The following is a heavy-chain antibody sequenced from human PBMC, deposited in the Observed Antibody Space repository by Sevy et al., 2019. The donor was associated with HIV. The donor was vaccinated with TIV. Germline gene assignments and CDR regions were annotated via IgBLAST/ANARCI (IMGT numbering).Heavy chain of an antibody. Sequence: SETLSLTCTVSGGSISSYYWSWIRQPAGKGLEWIGRIYTSGSTNYNPALKSRVTMSVDTSKNQFSLTLSSVTAADTAVYYCARAIVVVVARHYYYGMDVWGQGTTVTVSS. J-gene: IGHJ6*02. CDR2: IYTSGST. D-gene: IGHD2-15*01. CDR1: GGSISSYY. CDR3: ARAIVVVVARHYYYGMDV. V-gene: IGHV4-4*07.